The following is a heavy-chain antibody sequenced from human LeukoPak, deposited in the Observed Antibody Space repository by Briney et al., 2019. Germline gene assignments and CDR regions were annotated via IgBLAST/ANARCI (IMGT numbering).Heavy chain of an antibody. CDR2: INHSGST. CDR3: ARAPWFDP. V-gene: IGHV4-34*01. CDR1: GGSFSGYY. Sequence: PSETLSLTCAVYGGSFSGYYWSWIRQPPGKGLEWIGEINHSGSTNYNPSLKSRDTISVDTSKNQFSLKLSSVTAADTAVYYCARAPWFDPWGQGTLVTVSS. J-gene: IGHJ5*02.